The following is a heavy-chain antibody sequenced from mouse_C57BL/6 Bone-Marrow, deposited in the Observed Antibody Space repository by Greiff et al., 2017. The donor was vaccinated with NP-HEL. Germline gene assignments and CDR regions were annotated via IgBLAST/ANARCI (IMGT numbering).Heavy chain of an antibody. CDR3: ARHGGLGYAMDY. J-gene: IGHJ4*01. Sequence: VPLLQSGPGLVAPSQSLSITCTVSGFSLTSYCVHWVRPPPGKGLEWLVVIWSDGSTTYNSALKSRLSISKDNSKSQVFLKMNSLQTDDTAMYYCARHGGLGYAMDYWGQGTSVTVSS. CDR1: GFSLTSYC. CDR2: IWSDGST. V-gene: IGHV2-6-1*01. D-gene: IGHD2-4*01.